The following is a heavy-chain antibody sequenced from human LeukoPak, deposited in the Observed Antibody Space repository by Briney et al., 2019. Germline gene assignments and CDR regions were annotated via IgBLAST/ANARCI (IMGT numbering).Heavy chain of an antibody. Sequence: SETLSLTCTVSGGSISSYYWSWIRQPPGKGLEWIGYIYYSGCTNYNPSLKSRVTISVDTSKNQFSLKLSSVTAADTAVYYCARQFPPDYWGQGTLVTVSS. V-gene: IGHV4-59*01. J-gene: IGHJ4*02. CDR2: IYYSGCT. CDR1: GGSISSYY. CDR3: ARQFPPDY.